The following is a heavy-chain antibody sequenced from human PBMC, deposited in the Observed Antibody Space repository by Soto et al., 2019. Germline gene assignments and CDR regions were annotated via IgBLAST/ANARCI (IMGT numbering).Heavy chain of an antibody. J-gene: IGHJ4*02. Sequence: SETLSLTCTVSGGSVSSGSYYWSWIRQPPGKGLEWIGYIYYSGSTNYNPSPKSRVTISVDTSKNQFSLKLSSVTAADTAVYYCAREDSYGSFDYWGQGTLVTVSS. D-gene: IGHD5-18*01. CDR1: GGSVSSGSYY. V-gene: IGHV4-61*01. CDR2: IYYSGST. CDR3: AREDSYGSFDY.